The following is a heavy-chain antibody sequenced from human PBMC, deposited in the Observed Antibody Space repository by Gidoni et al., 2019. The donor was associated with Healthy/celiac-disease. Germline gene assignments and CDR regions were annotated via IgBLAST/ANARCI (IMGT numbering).Heavy chain of an antibody. J-gene: IGHJ1*01. CDR3: ARGRSGSYHGAEYFQH. V-gene: IGHV1-2*04. CDR1: GYTFTGYY. D-gene: IGHD1-26*01. CDR2: INPNSGGT. Sequence: QVQLVQSGAEVKKPGASVKVSCKASGYTFTGYYMHWVRQAPGQGLEWMGWINPNSGGTNYAQKFQGWVTMTRDTSISTAYMELSRLRSDDTAVYYCARGRSGSYHGAEYFQHWGQGTLVTVSS.